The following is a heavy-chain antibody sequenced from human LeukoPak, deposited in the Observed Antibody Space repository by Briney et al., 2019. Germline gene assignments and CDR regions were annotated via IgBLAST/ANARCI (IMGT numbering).Heavy chain of an antibody. Sequence: SETLSLTCTVSGGSISSYFWHWIRQPPGKGLEWVGYILASGTTAYNPSLKRRVTMSVDTSKNQFSLKLSSVTAADTAVYYCARLYDSVGYYYPFDYWGQGTLVTVSS. D-gene: IGHD3-22*01. V-gene: IGHV4-4*09. CDR1: GGSISSYF. CDR2: ILASGTT. CDR3: ARLYDSVGYYYPFDY. J-gene: IGHJ4*02.